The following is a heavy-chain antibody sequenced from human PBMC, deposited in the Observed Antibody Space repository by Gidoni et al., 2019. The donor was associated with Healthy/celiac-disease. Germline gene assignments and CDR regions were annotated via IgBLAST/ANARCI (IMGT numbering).Heavy chain of an antibody. CDR1: GFTFSSYG. J-gene: IGHJ4*02. Sequence: QLLESGGGLVQPGGSLRLSCTASGFTFSSYGMSWVRQAPGKGLEWVSGITSSGSPYYADSVKGRFTISRDNSRNTLYLQMNSLRAEDTAIYNCAKGTGSGSFNDEYYFDCWGQGTLVTVSS. CDR2: ITSSGSP. D-gene: IGHD1-26*01. CDR3: AKGTGSGSFNDEYYFDC. V-gene: IGHV3-23*01.